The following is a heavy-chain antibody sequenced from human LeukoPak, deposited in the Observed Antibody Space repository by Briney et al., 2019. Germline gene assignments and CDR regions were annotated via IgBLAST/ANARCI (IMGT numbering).Heavy chain of an antibody. D-gene: IGHD5-18*01. CDR1: GGSFGRYA. Sequence: SVKVSCKAPGGSFGRYAISWVRQAPGQGLEWMGGIVPILGTANYAQKFQGRVTITADDSTGTAYTELTSLRSADTAVYYCARSQGYSYGSSYWGQGTLVTVSS. CDR2: IVPILGTA. CDR3: ARSQGYSYGSSY. V-gene: IGHV1-69*13. J-gene: IGHJ4*02.